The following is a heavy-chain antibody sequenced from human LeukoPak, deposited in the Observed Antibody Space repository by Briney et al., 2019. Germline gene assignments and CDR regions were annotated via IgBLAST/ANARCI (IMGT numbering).Heavy chain of an antibody. CDR3: AREGAAVAGTFDY. CDR2: IRYDGRDK. V-gene: IGHV3-30*02. D-gene: IGHD6-19*01. Sequence: GGSLRLSCAASGFTFSSYGMHWVRQAPGKGLEWVAFIRYDGRDKTYADSVKGRFTFSRDNSKNTLYLQINSLRAEDTAVYYCAREGAAVAGTFDYWGQGTLVTVSS. CDR1: GFTFSSYG. J-gene: IGHJ4*02.